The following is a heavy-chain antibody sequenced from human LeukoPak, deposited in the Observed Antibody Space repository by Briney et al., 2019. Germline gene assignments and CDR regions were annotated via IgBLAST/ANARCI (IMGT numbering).Heavy chain of an antibody. Sequence: PGGSLRLSCAASGFTLINSPMQWVRQAPGKGLEWGGLISYDGSNNYYAHPVKGRFPISREISKNTLSLQMDSLRVEDTAVYYCARSMIRGAVEYWGQGTLVTVSS. CDR3: ARSMIRGAVEY. CDR2: ISYDGSNN. V-gene: IGHV3-30-3*01. D-gene: IGHD3-10*01. J-gene: IGHJ4*02. CDR1: GFTLINSP.